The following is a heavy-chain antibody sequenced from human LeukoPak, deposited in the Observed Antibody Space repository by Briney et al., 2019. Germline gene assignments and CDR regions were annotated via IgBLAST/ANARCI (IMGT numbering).Heavy chain of an antibody. Sequence: GGSLRLSCAASGFTFSSYGMHWVRQAPGKGLEWVAVIWYDGSNKYYADSVKGRFTISRDNSKNTLYLQMNSLRAEDTAVYCCASGQRWLPRDWGQGTLVTVSS. J-gene: IGHJ4*02. D-gene: IGHD6-19*01. CDR2: IWYDGSNK. V-gene: IGHV3-33*01. CDR3: ASGQRWLPRD. CDR1: GFTFSSYG.